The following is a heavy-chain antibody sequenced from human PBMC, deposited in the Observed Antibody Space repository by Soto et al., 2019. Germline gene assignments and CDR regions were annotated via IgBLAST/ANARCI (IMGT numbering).Heavy chain of an antibody. Sequence: ASVKVSCKASGYTFTSYYMHLVRQAPGQGLEWMGIINPSGGSTSYAQKFQGRVTMTRDTSTSTVYMELSSLRSEDTAVYYCAREAAAAGPDYYYYYGMDVWGQGTTVTVSS. CDR2: INPSGGST. CDR1: GYTFTSYY. V-gene: IGHV1-46*01. D-gene: IGHD6-13*01. CDR3: AREAAAAGPDYYYYYGMDV. J-gene: IGHJ6*02.